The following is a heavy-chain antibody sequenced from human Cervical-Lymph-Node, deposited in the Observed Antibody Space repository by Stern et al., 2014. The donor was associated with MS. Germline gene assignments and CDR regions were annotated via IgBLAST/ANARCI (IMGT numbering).Heavy chain of an antibody. CDR2: INPNSGGT. V-gene: IGHV1-2*02. J-gene: IGHJ5*02. CDR1: GYTFSGHY. Sequence: VQLVESGAEMKEPGASVKVSCKASGYTFSGHYMHWVRQAPGQGFEWMGWINPNSGGTNYAQKFQGRVTMTRDTSISTAYMELSSLTSDDTAVYYCARDGSSTSCCNWFDPWGQGTLVTVSS. CDR3: ARDGSSTSCCNWFDP. D-gene: IGHD2-2*01.